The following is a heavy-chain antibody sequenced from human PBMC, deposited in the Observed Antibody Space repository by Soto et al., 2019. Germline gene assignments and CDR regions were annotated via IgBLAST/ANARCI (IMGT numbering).Heavy chain of an antibody. J-gene: IGHJ4*02. CDR3: TRDVRERSVH. D-gene: IGHD3-10*01. CDR1: GATFGTFS. Sequence: QVQLVQSGADMKKPGSSVKVSCKASGATFGTFSVSWVRQAPGQGLEWMGRIIPILDVSKYTQKFQGRVRFTADKSTNTVFMELTNLRVNDTAVYFCTRDVRERSVHWGQGTPVTVSS. CDR2: IIPILDVS. V-gene: IGHV1-69*08.